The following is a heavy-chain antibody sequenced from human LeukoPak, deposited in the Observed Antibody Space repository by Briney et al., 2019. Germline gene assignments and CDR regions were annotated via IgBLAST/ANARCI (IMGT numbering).Heavy chain of an antibody. J-gene: IGHJ4*01. V-gene: IGHV1-18*01. CDR2: IGRDGDDR. CDR3: VRGMAVAGIYLY. CDR1: GYTFTSYG. D-gene: IGHD6-19*01. Sequence: ASVKVSCKASGYTFTSYGISWVRQAPGQGLEWMGWIGRDGDDRKYAAKVQGRVTMTKDTSTSTAYMELRSLTSDDTAVYYCVRGMAVAGIYLYWGQGTLVTVSS.